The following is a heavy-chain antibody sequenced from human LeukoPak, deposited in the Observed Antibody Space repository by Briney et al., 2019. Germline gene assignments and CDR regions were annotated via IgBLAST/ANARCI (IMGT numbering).Heavy chain of an antibody. Sequence: KPSETLSLTCTVSGXSISSSSYYWGWIRQPPGKGLEWIGSIYYSGSTYYNPALKSRVTISVDTSKNQFSLKLSSVTAADTAVYYCASSPGYCSGGSCSGDDYWGQGTLVTVSS. CDR2: IYYSGST. J-gene: IGHJ4*02. D-gene: IGHD2-15*01. V-gene: IGHV4-39*01. CDR1: GXSISSSSYY. CDR3: ASSPGYCSGGSCSGDDY.